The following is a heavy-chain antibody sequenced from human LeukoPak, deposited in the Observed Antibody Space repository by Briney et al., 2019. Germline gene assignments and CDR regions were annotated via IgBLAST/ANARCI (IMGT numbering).Heavy chain of an antibody. CDR3: AKGGLYFDGSTHIYYFDS. CDR2: ITYNGAAT. Sequence: GGSLRLSCAASGFSFGGHAMTWVRQAPGKGLEWVSSITYNGAATYYLDSVKARFTISRDNSRSTLYLQMDSLTAEDTALYYCAKGGLYFDGSTHIYYFDSWGQGTLVAVSS. CDR1: GFSFGGHA. D-gene: IGHD3-9*01. V-gene: IGHV3-23*01. J-gene: IGHJ4*02.